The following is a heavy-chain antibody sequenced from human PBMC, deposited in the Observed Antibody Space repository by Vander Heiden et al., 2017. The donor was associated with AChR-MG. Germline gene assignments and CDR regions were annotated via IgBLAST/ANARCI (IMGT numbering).Heavy chain of an antibody. D-gene: IGHD1-1*01. CDR2: SYERGGP. Sequence: LHLQDSGPGLAKPSVTLSLTCTVSGVSITSSSYYWGGSRQSRGKGLEWIGSSYERGGPNNNPSPRSRVTISVDTSKNQLSLKLTAVTAADTAVYYCAGRRLYPFGPWGQGTLVTVSS. V-gene: IGHV4-39*01. CDR1: GVSITSSSYY. CDR3: AGRRLYPFGP. J-gene: IGHJ5*02.